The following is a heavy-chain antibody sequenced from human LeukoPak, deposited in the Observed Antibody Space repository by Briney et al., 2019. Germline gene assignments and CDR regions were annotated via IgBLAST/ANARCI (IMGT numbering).Heavy chain of an antibody. J-gene: IGHJ4*02. CDR3: AKDDAWLQYGN. CDR2: ISPNGVIT. Sequence: GGSLRLSCAASGFTFNSYAMIWVRQAPGKGLEWVSGISPNGVITYYADSVKGRFTISRDNSKGTVYLQMNSLRPEDTAVYYCAKDDAWLQYGNWGRGTLVTVSS. V-gene: IGHV3-23*01. CDR1: GFTFNSYA. D-gene: IGHD5-24*01.